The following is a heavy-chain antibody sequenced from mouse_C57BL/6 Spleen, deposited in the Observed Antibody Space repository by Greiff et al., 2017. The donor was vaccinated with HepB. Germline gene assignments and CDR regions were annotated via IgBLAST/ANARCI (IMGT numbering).Heavy chain of an antibody. J-gene: IGHJ3*01. D-gene: IGHD3-2*02. CDR1: GYTFTSYW. V-gene: IGHV1-53*01. Sequence: VQLQQPGTELVKPGASVKLSCKASGYTFTSYWLHWVKQRPGQGLEWIGNINPSNGGTNYNEKFKSKATLTVDKSSSTAYMQLSSLTSEDSAVYYCARCGQLRLPCAYWGQGTLVTVSA. CDR3: ARCGQLRLPCAY. CDR2: INPSNGGT.